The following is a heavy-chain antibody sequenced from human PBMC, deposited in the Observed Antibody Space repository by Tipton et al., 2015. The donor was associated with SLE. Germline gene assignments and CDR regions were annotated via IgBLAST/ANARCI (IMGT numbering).Heavy chain of an antibody. CDR3: ARIASDAFDI. Sequence: TLSLTCTVSGGSISSHYWSWIRQPPGKGLEWIGYIYYSGSTNYNPSLKSRVTISVDTSKNQFSLKLSSVTAADTAVYYCARIASDAFDIWGQGTMVTVSS. CDR1: GGSISSHY. CDR2: IYYSGST. D-gene: IGHD3-22*01. V-gene: IGHV4-59*11. J-gene: IGHJ3*02.